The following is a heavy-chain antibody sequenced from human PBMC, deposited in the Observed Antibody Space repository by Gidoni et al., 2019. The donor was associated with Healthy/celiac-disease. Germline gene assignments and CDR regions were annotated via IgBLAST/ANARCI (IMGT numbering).Heavy chain of an antibody. D-gene: IGHD1-1*01. CDR3: ARQKRDGYNFFDY. CDR2: IYYSGST. V-gene: IGHV4-39*01. J-gene: IGHJ4*02. Sequence: QLQLQESGPGLVKPSETLSLTCTVSGGYTSSSSYYWGWIRQPPGKGLEWFGSIYYSGSTYYNPSLKGRVTISVDTSKTQFSLKLSSVTPADTAVYYCARQKRDGYNFFDYWGQGTLVTVSS. CDR1: GGYTSSSSYY.